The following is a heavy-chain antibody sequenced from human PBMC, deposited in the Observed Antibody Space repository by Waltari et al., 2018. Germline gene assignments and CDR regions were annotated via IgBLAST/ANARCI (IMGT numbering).Heavy chain of an antibody. Sequence: QVQLQESGPGLVKPSETLSLTCPVSGGSISRSYWSWIRQPPGKGLEWIGYIYSSGSTNYNPSLKSRVIISVDTSKNQFSLKVRSMTAADAAVYYCARDRGYQDYWGQGTLVTVSS. CDR1: GGSISRSY. D-gene: IGHD3-10*01. V-gene: IGHV4-59*01. J-gene: IGHJ4*02. CDR3: ARDRGYQDY. CDR2: IYSSGST.